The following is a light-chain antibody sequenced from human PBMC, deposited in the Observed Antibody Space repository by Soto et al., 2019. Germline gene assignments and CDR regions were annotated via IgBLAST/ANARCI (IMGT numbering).Light chain of an antibody. Sequence: EILLTQSPDSLSLSPGDRATLSCRASQSFSSTFFAWYQQKPGQAPRLLIYGASSRATGIPDRFSGSGSGTHFSLTINNLEAEDFAVYYCQQYASSVTFGQGTKVEIK. V-gene: IGKV3-20*01. CDR3: QQYASSVT. CDR2: GAS. CDR1: QSFSSTF. J-gene: IGKJ1*01.